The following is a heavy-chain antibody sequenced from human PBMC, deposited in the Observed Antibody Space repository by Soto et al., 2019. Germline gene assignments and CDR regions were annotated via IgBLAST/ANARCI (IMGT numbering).Heavy chain of an antibody. D-gene: IGHD2-15*01. Sequence: EVQLVESGGGLVQPGGSLRLSCAASGFTFSSYWMHWVRQVPGKGLVWVSRINSDGSSTGYADSVMGRFTISRDNAKNTLYLQMNSLRAEDTAVYYCARDQGYCSSGSCYVAGYWGQGTLVTVSS. CDR2: INSDGSST. CDR3: ARDQGYCSSGSCYVAGY. V-gene: IGHV3-74*01. J-gene: IGHJ4*02. CDR1: GFTFSSYW.